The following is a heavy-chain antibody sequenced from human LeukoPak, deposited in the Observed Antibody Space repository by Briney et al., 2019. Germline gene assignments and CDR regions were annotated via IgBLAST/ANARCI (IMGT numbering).Heavy chain of an antibody. J-gene: IGHJ4*02. Sequence: PGRSLRLSCAASGFTFSSYVMNWVRQAPGKGLEWVAFMQYDGSNKYYAESVKGRFTISRDNSKNTLYLQMDSLRVDDTAVYFCARDSIRQQLYYFDYWGQGTLVTVSS. CDR1: GFTFSSYV. CDR3: ARDSIRQQLYYFDY. D-gene: IGHD6-13*01. CDR2: MQYDGSNK. V-gene: IGHV3-30*04.